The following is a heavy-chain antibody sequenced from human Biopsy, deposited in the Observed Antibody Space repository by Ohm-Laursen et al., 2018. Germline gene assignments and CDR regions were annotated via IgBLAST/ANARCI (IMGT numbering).Heavy chain of an antibody. D-gene: IGHD4-23*01. V-gene: IGHV3-11*01. CDR2: ISGGGTI. Sequence: SLRLSCAASGFSFSDYHMRWIRQAPGRGLAWVSYISGGGTIYYGDSMNGRVTISRDNAKKSLYLQMHSLSAEDPAVYYCARDTRWSPYSMDVWGQGTTVTVSS. CDR1: GFSFSDYH. J-gene: IGHJ6*02. CDR3: ARDTRWSPYSMDV.